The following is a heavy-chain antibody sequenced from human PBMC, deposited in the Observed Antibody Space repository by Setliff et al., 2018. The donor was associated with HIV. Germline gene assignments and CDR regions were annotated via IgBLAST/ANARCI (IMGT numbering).Heavy chain of an antibody. CDR2: IGYDGRDK. J-gene: IGHJ6*02. Sequence: PGGSLRLSCAASGFTFSHFAMHWVRQAPGKGLEWVALIGYDGRDKYYTDSLKGRFTISRDNSNNTVYVEMKSLRAEDAAVYYCAKDWQWEFPVYGMNVWGQGTTVTVSS. V-gene: IGHV3-30*02. CDR3: AKDWQWEFPVYGMNV. D-gene: IGHD1-26*01. CDR1: GFTFSHFA.